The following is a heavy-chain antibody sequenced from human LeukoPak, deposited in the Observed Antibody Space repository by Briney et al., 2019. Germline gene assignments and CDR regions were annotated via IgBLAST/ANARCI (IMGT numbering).Heavy chain of an antibody. CDR3: AKYAAYFQH. J-gene: IGHJ1*01. D-gene: IGHD6-13*01. CDR2: ISGSSSDI. V-gene: IGHV3-21*01. CDR1: GFTFSSHN. Sequence: PGGSLRLSCAASGFTFSSHNMKWVRQALGKGLEWVSSISGSSSDIYYADSVKGRFTISRDNAKNSLYLQMNNLTAEDTAVYYCAKYAAYFQHWGQGTLVTVSS.